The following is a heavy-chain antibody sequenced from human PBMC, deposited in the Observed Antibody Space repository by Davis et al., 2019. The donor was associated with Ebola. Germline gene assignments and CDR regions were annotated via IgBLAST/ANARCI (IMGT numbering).Heavy chain of an antibody. V-gene: IGHV4-34*01. CDR3: ASKRYGSGSYYYYYGMDV. CDR2: INHSGGT. CDR1: GGSFSGYY. Sequence: SETLSLTCAVYGGSFSGYYWSWIRQPPGKGLEWIGEINHSGGTNYNPSLKSRVTISVDTSKNQFSLKLSSVTAADTAVYYCASKRYGSGSYYYYYGMDVWGQGTTVTVSS. D-gene: IGHD3-10*01. J-gene: IGHJ6*02.